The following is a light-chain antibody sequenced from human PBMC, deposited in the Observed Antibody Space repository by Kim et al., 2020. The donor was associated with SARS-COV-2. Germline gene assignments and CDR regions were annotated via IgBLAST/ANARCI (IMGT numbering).Light chain of an antibody. CDR3: QTWGSGIRV. J-gene: IGLJ3*02. Sequence: QLVLTQSPSASASLGASVKLTCTLSSGHSSYAIAWHQQQPEKGPRYLMKVNSDGSHSKGDGIPDRFSGSSSGAERYLTISSLPSEDEADYYCQTWGSGIRVFGGGTKVTVL. V-gene: IGLV4-69*01. CDR2: VNSDGSH. CDR1: SGHSSYA.